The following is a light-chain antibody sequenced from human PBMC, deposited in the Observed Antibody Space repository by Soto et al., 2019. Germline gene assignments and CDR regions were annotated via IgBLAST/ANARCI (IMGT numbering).Light chain of an antibody. CDR3: QQYDSYSWT. V-gene: IGKV1-5*01. Sequence: DIQMTQSPSTLSASVGERVTITCRASQSVSNWLAWYQQKPGKAPNLLIYDVSSLESGVPSRFSGSGSGTEFILTISSLQPDDFATYYCQQYDSYSWTFGQGPTLDIK. J-gene: IGKJ1*01. CDR1: QSVSNW. CDR2: DVS.